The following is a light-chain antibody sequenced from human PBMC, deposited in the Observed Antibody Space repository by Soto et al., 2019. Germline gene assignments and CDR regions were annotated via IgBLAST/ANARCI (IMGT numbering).Light chain of an antibody. CDR3: LQLDSYPRT. Sequence: EIVLTQSPAILSLSPGERATLSCRASQSVNSYLAWYQQKPGQAPRLLIYDASNRATGIPARFSASGSGTDFTLTISSLEPEDFATCYCLQLDSYPRTFGQGTKVDIK. J-gene: IGKJ1*01. CDR2: DAS. V-gene: IGKV3-11*01. CDR1: QSVNSY.